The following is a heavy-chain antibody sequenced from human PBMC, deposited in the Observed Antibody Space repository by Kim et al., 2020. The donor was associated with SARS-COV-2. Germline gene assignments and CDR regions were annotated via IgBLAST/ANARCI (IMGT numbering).Heavy chain of an antibody. J-gene: IGHJ4*02. V-gene: IGHV4-34*01. CDR3: ARVVRGFDY. Sequence: STNYNPSLKMRVTISVDTSKNQFSLKLSSVTAADTAVYYCARVVRGFDYWGQGTLVTVSS. CDR2: ST. D-gene: IGHD3-10*01.